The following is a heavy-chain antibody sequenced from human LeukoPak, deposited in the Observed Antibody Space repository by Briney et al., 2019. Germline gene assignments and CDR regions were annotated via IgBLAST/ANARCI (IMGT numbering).Heavy chain of an antibody. V-gene: IGHV3-11*01. CDR3: ATGGAGFDT. D-gene: IGHD5-12*01. CDR1: GFTFNDYY. CDR2: INIGGTNT. Sequence: GVSLRLSCAASGFTFNDYYMRWIRQAPGKGLEWPSYINIGGTNTHYADSVKGRFTISRDNAKKSLDLEMNSPRAEDTAVHYSATGGAGFDTWGQGVLVTVAS. J-gene: IGHJ5*02.